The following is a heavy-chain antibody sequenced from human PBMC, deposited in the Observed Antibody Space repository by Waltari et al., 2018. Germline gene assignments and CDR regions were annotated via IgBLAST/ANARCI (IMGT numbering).Heavy chain of an antibody. D-gene: IGHD1-1*01. Sequence: QVQLQESGPGLVRPSETRPLTCTVSGGAVSSGGYDWSWVRQPPGKGLEWIGYVFYSGTNTYNPSLRSRVTISLATSKNQFSLKLGSVTAADTAVYYCANGRDAYKTGNWGQGTLVTVSS. J-gene: IGHJ4*02. V-gene: IGHV4-61*08. CDR1: GGAVSSGGYD. CDR2: VFYSGTN. CDR3: ANGRDAYKTGN.